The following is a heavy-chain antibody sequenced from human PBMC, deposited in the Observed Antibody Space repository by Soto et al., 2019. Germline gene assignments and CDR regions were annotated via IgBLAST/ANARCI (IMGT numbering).Heavy chain of an antibody. Sequence: QFHLVQSGAEVKKPGASVKVSCKGSGYGFTTYGITWVRQAPGQGLEWMAWISAHNGNTNYAQKLQGRVNVTRDTSTSTAYMELRSLRSDDTAVYYCARGRYGDYWGQGALVTVSS. J-gene: IGHJ4*02. CDR2: ISAHNGNT. D-gene: IGHD1-1*01. V-gene: IGHV1-18*01. CDR1: GYGFTTYG. CDR3: ARGRYGDY.